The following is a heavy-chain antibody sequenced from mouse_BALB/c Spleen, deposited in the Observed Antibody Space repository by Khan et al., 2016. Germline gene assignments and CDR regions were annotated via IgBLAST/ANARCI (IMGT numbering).Heavy chain of an antibody. V-gene: IGHV3-6*02. CDR3: ARLRRVYAMDY. Sequence: EVQLQESGPGLVKPSQSLSLTCSVTGYSITSGYYWNWIRQFPGNNLEWMGYISYDGSNNYNPSLKNRTSIARYTSQNQFFLKLKSVTTEDTATYYCARLRRVYAMDYWGQGTTLTVSS. J-gene: IGHJ4*01. D-gene: IGHD2-12*01. CDR2: ISYDGSN. CDR1: GYSITSGYY.